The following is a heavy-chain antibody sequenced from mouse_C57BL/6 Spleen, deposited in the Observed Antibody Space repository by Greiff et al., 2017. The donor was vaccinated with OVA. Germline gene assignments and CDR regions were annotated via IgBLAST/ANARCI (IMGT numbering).Heavy chain of an antibody. D-gene: IGHD1-1*01. V-gene: IGHV5-4*01. Sequence: EVMLVESGGGLVKPGGSLKLSCAASGFTFSSYAMSWVRQTPEKRLEWVATISDGGSYTYYPDNVKGRFTISRDNAKNNLYLQMSHLKSENTAMYYGAREGTTVVARSWYFDVWGTGTTVTVSS. J-gene: IGHJ1*03. CDR3: AREGTTVVARSWYFDV. CDR2: ISDGGSYT. CDR1: GFTFSSYA.